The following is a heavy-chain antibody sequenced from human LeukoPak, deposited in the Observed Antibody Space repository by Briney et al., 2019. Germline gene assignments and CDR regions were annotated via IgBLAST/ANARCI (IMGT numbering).Heavy chain of an antibody. D-gene: IGHD6-13*01. J-gene: IGHJ4*02. Sequence: PGGSLRLSCAASGFTFSSYAMSWVRQAPGKGLEWVSAISVSGGSTYYADSVKGRFTISRDTSKNTLYLQMNSLRAEDRAGYYCARARYGGSFDDYWGQGTLVTVSS. CDR2: ISVSGGST. CDR3: ARARYGGSFDDY. CDR1: GFTFSSYA. V-gene: IGHV3-23*01.